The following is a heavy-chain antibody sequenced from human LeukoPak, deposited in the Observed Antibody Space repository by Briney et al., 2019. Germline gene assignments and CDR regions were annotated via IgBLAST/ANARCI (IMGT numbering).Heavy chain of an antibody. Sequence: SETLSLTCTVSGGSISSYYWSWIWQPPGKGLEWIGYIYYSGSTNYNPSLKSRVTISVDTSKNQFSLKLSSVTAADTAVYYCARIGAYGDAHFDYWGQGTLVTVSS. CDR2: IYYSGST. V-gene: IGHV4-59*12. CDR1: GGSISSYY. CDR3: ARIGAYGDAHFDY. D-gene: IGHD4-17*01. J-gene: IGHJ4*02.